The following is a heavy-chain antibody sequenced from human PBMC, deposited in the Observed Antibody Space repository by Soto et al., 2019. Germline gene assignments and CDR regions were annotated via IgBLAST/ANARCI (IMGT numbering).Heavy chain of an antibody. CDR1: GFTFTSSA. CDR2: IVVGSGNT. D-gene: IGHD1-7*01. Sequence: ASVKVSCKASGFTFTSSAVQWVRQARGQRLEWIGWIVVGSGNTNYAQKFQERVTITRDMSTSTAYMELSSLRSEDTAVYYCAAYGSPGITGTSRPTYYFDYWRQGILVTFFS. J-gene: IGHJ4*02. V-gene: IGHV1-58*01. CDR3: AAYGSPGITGTSRPTYYFDY.